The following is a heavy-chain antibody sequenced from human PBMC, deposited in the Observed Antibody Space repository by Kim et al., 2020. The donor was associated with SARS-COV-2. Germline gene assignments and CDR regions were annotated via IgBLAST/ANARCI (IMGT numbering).Heavy chain of an antibody. Sequence: PSLKSRVTISVDTSKNQFSLKLSSVTAADTAVYYCARGPIFGVVQRVFDYWGQGTLVTVSS. V-gene: IGHV4-34*01. D-gene: IGHD3-3*01. CDR3: ARGPIFGVVQRVFDY. J-gene: IGHJ4*02.